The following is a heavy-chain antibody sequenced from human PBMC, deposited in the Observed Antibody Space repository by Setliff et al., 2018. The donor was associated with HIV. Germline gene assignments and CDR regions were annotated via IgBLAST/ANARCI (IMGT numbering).Heavy chain of an antibody. CDR1: GGAIASYY. V-gene: IGHV4-59*12. D-gene: IGHD7-27*01. CDR2: VSYSGTT. Sequence: SETLSLTCTVSGGAIASYYWSWIRQSPGKGLKWIGHVSYSGTTTYNPSLQNRVTISVDTSRNQFSLKVTSVTAADAAVYFCARVALGKLYYFDYWGQGTLVTVSS. J-gene: IGHJ4*02. CDR3: ARVALGKLYYFDY.